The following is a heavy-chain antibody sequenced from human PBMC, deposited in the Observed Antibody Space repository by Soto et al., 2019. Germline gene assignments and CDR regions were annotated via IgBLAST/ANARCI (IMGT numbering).Heavy chain of an antibody. V-gene: IGHV3-30*03. CDR1: GFTFSSYG. D-gene: IGHD3-22*01. CDR3: ARDLYDSFDY. J-gene: IGHJ4*02. CDR2: ISYDGSNK. Sequence: GGSLRLSCAASGFTFSSYGMHWVRQAPGKGLEWVGLISYDGSNKYYADSGKGRFTISRDNSKKTLYLQVNSLRAEDKALYYCARDLYDSFDYWGQGTLVTVSS.